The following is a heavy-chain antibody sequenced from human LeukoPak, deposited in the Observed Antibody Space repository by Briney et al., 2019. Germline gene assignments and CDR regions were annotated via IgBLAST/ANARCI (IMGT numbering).Heavy chain of an antibody. CDR1: GLPFSNYA. CDR2: ISTSGDSA. D-gene: IGHD1-26*01. J-gene: IGHJ4*02. Sequence: PGGSLRLSCAASGLPFSNYAMNWVRQAPGKGLEWVSAISTSGDSAYYADSVKGRFTISRDNSKNTLYLQMNSLRAEDTAVYYCARAGGSYYPDFDYWGQGTLVTVSS. CDR3: ARAGGSYYPDFDY. V-gene: IGHV3-23*01.